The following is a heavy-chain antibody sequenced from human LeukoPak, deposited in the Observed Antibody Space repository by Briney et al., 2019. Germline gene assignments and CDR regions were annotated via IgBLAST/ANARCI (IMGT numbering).Heavy chain of an antibody. CDR1: GGSFSGYH. V-gene: IGHV4-34*01. J-gene: IGHJ4*02. D-gene: IGHD6-13*01. CDR3: ARRVAAAGPYGY. Sequence: SETLSLTCAVYGGSFSGYHWSWIRQPPGKGLEWIGEINHSGSTNYNPSLKSRVTISVDTSKNQFSLKLSSVTTADTAVYYCARRVAAAGPYGYWGQGTLVTVSS. CDR2: INHSGST.